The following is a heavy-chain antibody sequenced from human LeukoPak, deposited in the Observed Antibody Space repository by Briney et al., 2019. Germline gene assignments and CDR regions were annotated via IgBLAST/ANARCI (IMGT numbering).Heavy chain of an antibody. Sequence: PGGSLRLSCAASGFTFSTYAMSWVRQAPGKGLEWVSAISGSGGTTYYADSVKGRFTISRDNSKNTLYLQMNSLRAEDTAVYYCAKPLNADSSGYRPYGMDVWGQGTTVTVSS. J-gene: IGHJ6*02. CDR1: GFTFSTYA. CDR3: AKPLNADSSGYRPYGMDV. CDR2: ISGSGGTT. D-gene: IGHD3-22*01. V-gene: IGHV3-23*01.